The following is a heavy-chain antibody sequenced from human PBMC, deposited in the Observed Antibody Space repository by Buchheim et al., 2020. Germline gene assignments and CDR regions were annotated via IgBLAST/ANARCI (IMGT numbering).Heavy chain of an antibody. CDR3: ARAWSWDVVVPAANYYYMDV. Sequence: QVQLVQSGAEVKKPGSSVKVSCKASGGTFSSYAISWVRQAPGQGLEWMGGIIPIFGTANYAQKFQGRVTITADESSSTAYMGLSSLRSEDTAVYYCARAWSWDVVVPAANYYYMDVWGKGTT. CDR1: GGTFSSYA. CDR2: IIPIFGTA. D-gene: IGHD2-2*01. J-gene: IGHJ6*03. V-gene: IGHV1-69*01.